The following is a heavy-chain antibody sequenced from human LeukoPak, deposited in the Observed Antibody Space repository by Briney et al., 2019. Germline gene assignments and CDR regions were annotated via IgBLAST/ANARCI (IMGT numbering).Heavy chain of an antibody. J-gene: IGHJ5*02. CDR2: IDDDGAGT. CDR3: ARSASGYDA. V-gene: IGHV3-74*01. CDR1: GFPFSGYW. D-gene: IGHD5-12*01. Sequence: PGGSLRLSCAASGFPFSGYWMHWVRQAPGKGLVWVSRIDDDGAGTTYADSVKGRFTIPRDNAKNTLYLQMNSLRVEDTAVYYCARSASGYDAWGQGTLVTVSS.